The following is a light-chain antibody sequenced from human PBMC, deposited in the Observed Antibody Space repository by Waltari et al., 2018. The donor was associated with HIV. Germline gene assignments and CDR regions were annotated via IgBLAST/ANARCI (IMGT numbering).Light chain of an antibody. CDR3: QVWDGGSDPPGV. CDR2: DDS. J-gene: IGLJ3*02. Sequence: YVLTQPPSVSVAPGQTARMTCGGTKIGDKSVHWYQQRPGQAPIVVVYDDSDRPSVISERISGSNSGNTATLIISRVEAGDEADYYCQVWDGGSDPPGVFGGGTRLTVL. CDR1: KIGDKS. V-gene: IGLV3-21*02.